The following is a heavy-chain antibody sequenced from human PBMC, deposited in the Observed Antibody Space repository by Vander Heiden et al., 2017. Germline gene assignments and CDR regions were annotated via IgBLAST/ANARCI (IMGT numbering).Heavy chain of an antibody. Sequence: QVQLVQSGAEVKKPGSSVKVSCKASGGTFSSYAISWVRKAPGQGLEWMGGIIPIFGTANYAQKFQGRVTITADKSTSTAYMELSSLRSEDTAVYYCARDKVGRLRSAYYYYYGMDVWGQGTTVTVSS. J-gene: IGHJ6*02. CDR2: IIPIFGTA. D-gene: IGHD5-12*01. V-gene: IGHV1-69*06. CDR1: GGTFSSYA. CDR3: ARDKVGRLRSAYYYYYGMDV.